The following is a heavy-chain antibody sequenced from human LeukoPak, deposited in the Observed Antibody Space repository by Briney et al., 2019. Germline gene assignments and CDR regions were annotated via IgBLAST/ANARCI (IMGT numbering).Heavy chain of an antibody. CDR3: ARPGYSSSWYRGTWFDP. CDR2: INHSGST. J-gene: IGHJ5*02. Sequence: SETLSLTCAVYGGSFSGYHWSWIRQPPGKGLEWIGEINHSGSTNYNPSLKSRVTISVDTSKNQFSLKLSSVTAADTAVYYCARPGYSSSWYRGTWFDPWGQGTLVTVSS. D-gene: IGHD6-13*01. CDR1: GGSFSGYH. V-gene: IGHV4-34*01.